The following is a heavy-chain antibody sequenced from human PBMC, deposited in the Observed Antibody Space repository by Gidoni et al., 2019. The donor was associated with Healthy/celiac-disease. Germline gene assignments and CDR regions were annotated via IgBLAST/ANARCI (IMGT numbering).Heavy chain of an antibody. D-gene: IGHD1-26*01. V-gene: IGHV4-39*01. CDR3: ARLKLLRIGY. CDR2: IYYSGST. Sequence: QLPLQASGPGLVKPPDPLSLPCTVSGCSITSSSYYWGRIRQPPGKGLEWIGSIYYSGSTYYNPSLKSRVTISVDTSKNQVSLKLSSVTAADTAVYYCARLKLLRIGYWGQGTLVTVSS. J-gene: IGHJ4*02. CDR1: GCSITSSSYY.